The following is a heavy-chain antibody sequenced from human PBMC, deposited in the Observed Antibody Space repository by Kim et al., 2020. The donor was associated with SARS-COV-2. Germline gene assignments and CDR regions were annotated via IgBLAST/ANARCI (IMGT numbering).Heavy chain of an antibody. CDR3: TKARAYSTGWDYDN. D-gene: IGHD6-19*01. Sequence: GGSLRLSCAASGLTFSSYVMGWVRQAPGKGLEWVSGISGSGGSTYYADSVKGLFTISRDNSKNTLYLQMNSLRAEDTAVYYCTKARAYSTGWDYDNWGQGTLVTVSS. J-gene: IGHJ4*02. V-gene: IGHV3-23*01. CDR2: ISGSGGST. CDR1: GLTFSSYV.